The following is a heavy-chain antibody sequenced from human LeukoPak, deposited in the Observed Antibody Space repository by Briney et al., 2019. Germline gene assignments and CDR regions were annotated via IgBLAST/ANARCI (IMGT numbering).Heavy chain of an antibody. V-gene: IGHV3-7*01. CDR3: ARFGEQLWLGDFYYGMDV. Sequence: GGSLRLSCAASGFTFSSYWMSWVRQAPGKGLEWVANIKQDGSEKYCVDSVKGRFTISRDNAKNSLYLQMNSLRAEDTAVYYCARFGEQLWLGDFYYGMDVWGQGTTVTVSS. CDR2: IKQDGSEK. J-gene: IGHJ6*02. CDR1: GFTFSSYW. D-gene: IGHD5-18*01.